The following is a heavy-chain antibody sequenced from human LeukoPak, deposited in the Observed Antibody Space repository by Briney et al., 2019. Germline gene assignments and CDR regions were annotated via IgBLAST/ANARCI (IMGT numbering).Heavy chain of an antibody. V-gene: IGHV4-31*03. J-gene: IGHJ5*02. D-gene: IGHD3-22*01. CDR3: AREIRRDEHSSWFDP. Sequence: SETLSLTCNVSGGSIRSGGYYWSWIRQHPGKGLEWIGNIYYSGSSYYNPSLKSRVTMSVDTSKNQFSLKLSSVTAADTAGYYCAREIRRDEHSSWFDPWGQGTLVTVSS. CDR1: GGSIRSGGYY. CDR2: IYYSGSS.